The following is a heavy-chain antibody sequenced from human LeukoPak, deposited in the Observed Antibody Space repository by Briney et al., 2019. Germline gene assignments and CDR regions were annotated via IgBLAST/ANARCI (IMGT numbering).Heavy chain of an antibody. CDR2: ISSSSSYI. CDR1: GFTFSSYS. V-gene: IGHV3-21*01. J-gene: IGHJ6*03. Sequence: PGGSLRLSCAASGFTFSSYSMNWVRQAPGKGLEWVSSISSSSSYIYYADSVKGRFTISRDNAKNSLYLQMNSLRAEDTAVYYCARGRSGSEPYYYYYYYYMDVWGKGTTVTVSS. D-gene: IGHD3-3*01. CDR3: ARGRSGSEPYYYYYYYYMDV.